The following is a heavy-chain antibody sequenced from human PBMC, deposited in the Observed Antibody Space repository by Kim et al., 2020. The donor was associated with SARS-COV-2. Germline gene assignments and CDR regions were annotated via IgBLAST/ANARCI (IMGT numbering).Heavy chain of an antibody. CDR3: ARDPWYYYDSSGYSNFDY. V-gene: IGHV3-21*01. CDR2: ISSSSSYI. D-gene: IGHD3-22*01. J-gene: IGHJ4*02. Sequence: GGSLRLSCAASGFTFSSYSMNWVRQAPGKGLEWVSSISSSSSYIYYADSVKGRFTISRDNAKNSLYLQMNSLRAEDTAVYYCARDPWYYYDSSGYSNFDYWGQGTLVTVSS. CDR1: GFTFSSYS.